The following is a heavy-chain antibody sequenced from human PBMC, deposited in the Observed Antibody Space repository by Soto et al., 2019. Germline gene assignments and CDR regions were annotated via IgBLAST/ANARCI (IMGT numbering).Heavy chain of an antibody. J-gene: IGHJ4*02. CDR1: GGSFNDYY. D-gene: IGHD5-18*01. CDR2: IYYSGST. V-gene: IGHV4-59*01. CDR3: ASGGYSYGWELDY. Sequence: PSETLSLTCGVYGGSFNDYYWSWIRQHPGKGLEWIGYIYYSGSTNYNPSLKSRVTISVDTSKNQFSLKLSSVTAADTAVYYCASGGYSYGWELDYWGQGTLVTVSS.